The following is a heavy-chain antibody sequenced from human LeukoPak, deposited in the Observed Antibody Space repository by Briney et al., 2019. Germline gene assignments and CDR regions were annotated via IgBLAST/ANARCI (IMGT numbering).Heavy chain of an antibody. Sequence: GGSLRLSCAASGFTFSSYAMHWVRQAPGKGLEWVAVISYDGSNKYYADSVKGRFTISRDNSKNTLYLQMNSLRAEDTAVYYCARVLVDYDYGGKMLDYWGQGTLVTVSS. V-gene: IGHV3-30*04. J-gene: IGHJ4*02. CDR2: ISYDGSNK. CDR3: ARVLVDYDYGGKMLDY. D-gene: IGHD4-23*01. CDR1: GFTFSSYA.